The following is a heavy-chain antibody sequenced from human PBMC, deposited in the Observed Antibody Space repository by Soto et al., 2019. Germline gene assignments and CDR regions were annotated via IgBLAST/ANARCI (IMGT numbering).Heavy chain of an antibody. J-gene: IGHJ4*02. V-gene: IGHV3-21*01. Sequence: GGSLRLSCAASGFTFSSYSMNWVRQAPGKGLEWVSSISSSSSYIYYADSVKGRFTISRDNAKNTLYLQMNSLRAEDTAVYYWARDALGIAAAGPLDYWGKGTLVTVSS. CDR1: GFTFSSYS. D-gene: IGHD6-13*01. CDR3: ARDALGIAAAGPLDY. CDR2: ISSSSSYI.